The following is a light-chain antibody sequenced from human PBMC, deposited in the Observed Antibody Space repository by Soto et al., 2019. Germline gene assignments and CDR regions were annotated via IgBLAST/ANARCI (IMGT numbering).Light chain of an antibody. CDR2: GAS. CDR3: QQHSHWPPWT. CDR1: ENVSTF. J-gene: IGKJ1*01. V-gene: IGKV3-11*01. Sequence: VLTQSPATLSLSPGERATLSCRASENVSTFVDWYQQKPGQAPRLLIYGASNRATDIPARFSGSGSGTDFTLTISNLEPEDFAVYYCQQHSHWPPWTFGQGTKVDIK.